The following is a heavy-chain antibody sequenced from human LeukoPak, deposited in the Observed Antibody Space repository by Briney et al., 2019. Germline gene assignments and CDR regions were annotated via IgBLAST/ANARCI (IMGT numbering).Heavy chain of an antibody. CDR1: GDSVNSNVFF. CDR2: VNSIKGT. D-gene: IGHD1-26*01. CDR3: AGGRYSGSYFRVDY. V-gene: IGHV4-39*07. Sequence: PSETLSLTCTVSGDSVNSNVFFWAWIRQSPGKRLAWIANVNSIKGTSYHPSLGSRFTMSVYPSRNQFSLRLRSMTAAHTAIYYCAGGRYSGSYFRVDYWGQGSLVSVSS. J-gene: IGHJ4*02.